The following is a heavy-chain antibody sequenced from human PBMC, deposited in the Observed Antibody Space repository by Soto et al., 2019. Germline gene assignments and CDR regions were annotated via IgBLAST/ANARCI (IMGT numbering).Heavy chain of an antibody. J-gene: IGHJ6*03. Sequence: GESLKISCKGSGYRFTSHWIGWVRQMPGKGLEWMGIIYPGDSDTRYSPSFQGQVTISADKSISTAYLQWSSLKASDTAMYYCASCGYYGSGSLGSYYYYMDVWGKGTTVTVSS. CDR3: ASCGYYGSGSLGSYYYYMDV. CDR1: GYRFTSHW. D-gene: IGHD3-10*01. V-gene: IGHV5-51*01. CDR2: IYPGDSDT.